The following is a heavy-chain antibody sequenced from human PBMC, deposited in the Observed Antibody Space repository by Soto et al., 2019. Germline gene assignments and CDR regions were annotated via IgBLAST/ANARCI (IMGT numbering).Heavy chain of an antibody. V-gene: IGHV4-59*01. CDR3: ARARTSSAVDFDY. CDR2: IYYTGNT. D-gene: IGHD6-19*01. Sequence: SETLSLTCTVSGGSISSYYWSWIRQPPGKGLEWIGYIYYTGNTNYNPSLKSRVTISVDTSKNQFSLKLTSLTAADTAVYYWARARTSSAVDFDYWGQGTLVTVSS. CDR1: GGSISSYY. J-gene: IGHJ4*02.